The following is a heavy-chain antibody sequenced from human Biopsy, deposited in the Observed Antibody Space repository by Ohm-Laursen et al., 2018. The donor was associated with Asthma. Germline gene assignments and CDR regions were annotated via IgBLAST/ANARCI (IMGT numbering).Heavy chain of an antibody. CDR1: GFAVSRDY. J-gene: IGHJ4*02. D-gene: IGHD3-22*01. CDR2: IYSGGTS. Sequence: SLRLSCSAPGFAVSRDYMFWVRQAPGKGLEWVSVIYSGGTSHTADSVRGRFTISRDYSKNTLYLQMHSLRAEDTAVYYCARGDSSNWSHYYFDYWGQGTRVTVSS. V-gene: IGHV3-53*01. CDR3: ARGDSSNWSHYYFDY.